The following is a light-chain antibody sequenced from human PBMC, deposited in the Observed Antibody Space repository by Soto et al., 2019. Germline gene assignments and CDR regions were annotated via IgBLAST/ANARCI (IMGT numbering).Light chain of an antibody. CDR1: SSNIGNNA. CDR2: YDD. V-gene: IGLV1-36*01. CDR3: AAWDDSLNGVV. J-gene: IGLJ2*01. Sequence: QSVLTQPPSVSEAPRQRVTISCSGSSSNIGNNAVNWYQHLPGKAPKLLIYYDDLLPSGVSDRFSGSKSGTSASLAISGLQSEDEADYYCAAWDDSLNGVVFGGGTQLPVL.